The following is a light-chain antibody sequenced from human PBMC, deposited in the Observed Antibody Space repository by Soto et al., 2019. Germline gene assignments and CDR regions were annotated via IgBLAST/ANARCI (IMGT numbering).Light chain of an antibody. CDR1: QSVSSSY. V-gene: IGKV3-20*01. J-gene: IGKJ1*01. Sequence: EIVLTQSPGTLSLSPGERATLSCRASQSVSSSYLAWYQQKPGQAPRLIIYGASSRATGIPDRFSGSGYWTDFPLTISRLEPEDFAVYYCQQYGSSPTFGQGTKVEIK. CDR2: GAS. CDR3: QQYGSSPT.